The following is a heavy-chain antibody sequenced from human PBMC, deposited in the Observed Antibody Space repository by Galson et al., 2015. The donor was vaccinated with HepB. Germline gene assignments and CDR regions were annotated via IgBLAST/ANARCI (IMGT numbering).Heavy chain of an antibody. V-gene: IGHV1-69*02. CDR1: GLSNYS. CDR2: IIPLVGVV. Sequence: SVKVSCKAFGLSNYSIDWVRQAPGQGLEWMGRIIPLVGVVNPAHRYQGRVTMTADKSTNTIYMELMGLTSEDTAIYYCARGYYGSGTLYHGGQGTPVTVSS. J-gene: IGHJ4*01. D-gene: IGHD3-10*01. CDR3: ARGYYGSGTLYH.